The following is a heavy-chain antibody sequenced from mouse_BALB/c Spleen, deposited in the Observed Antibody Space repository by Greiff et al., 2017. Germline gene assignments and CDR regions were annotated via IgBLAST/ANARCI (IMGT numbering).Heavy chain of an antibody. V-gene: IGHV3-6*02. Sequence: EVHLVESGPGLVKPSQSLSLTCSVTGYSITSGYYWNWIRQFPGNKLEWMGYISYDGSNNYNPSLKNRISITRDTSKNQFFLKLNSVTTEDTATYYCARALYGNYFDYWGQGTTLTVSS. CDR2: ISYDGSN. D-gene: IGHD2-10*02. CDR1: GYSITSGYY. CDR3: ARALYGNYFDY. J-gene: IGHJ2*01.